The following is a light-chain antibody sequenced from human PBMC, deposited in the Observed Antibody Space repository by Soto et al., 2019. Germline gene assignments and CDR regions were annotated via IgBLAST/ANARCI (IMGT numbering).Light chain of an antibody. CDR3: QVWDTSSDHPV. J-gene: IGLJ2*01. V-gene: IGLV3-21*01. CDR1: NIGIKD. CDR2: DNR. Sequence: SSELTQPPSVSVAPGQTASISCGGNNIGIKDVYWYQQQPGQAPVLVIYDNRDRLSGIPERFSGSNSGNTATLTISRVEAGDEADYYCQVWDTSSDHPVFGGGTKLTVL.